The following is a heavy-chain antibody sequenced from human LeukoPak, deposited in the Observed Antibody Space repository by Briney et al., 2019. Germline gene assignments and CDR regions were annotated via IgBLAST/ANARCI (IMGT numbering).Heavy chain of an antibody. D-gene: IGHD3-22*01. Sequence: ASVKDSCKASGYTFTSYYVHWVRLAPGQGLEWMGIINPSGGSTSYAQKFQGRVTMTRDTSTSTVYMELSSLRSEDTAVYYCARGGSGYLLDYWGQGTLVTVSS. CDR2: INPSGGST. CDR1: GYTFTSYY. CDR3: ARGGSGYLLDY. J-gene: IGHJ4*02. V-gene: IGHV1-46*01.